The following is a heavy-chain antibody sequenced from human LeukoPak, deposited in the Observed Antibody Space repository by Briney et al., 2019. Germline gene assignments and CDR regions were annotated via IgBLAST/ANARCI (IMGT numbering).Heavy chain of an antibody. CDR2: INHRGST. CDR1: GGSFSGYY. Sequence: PSETLSLTCAVYGGSFSGYYWSWIRQPPGKGLEWIGEINHRGSTNYNPSLKSRVTISVDTSKNQFSRKLSSVTAADTAVYYCARGQGADLGMDVWGQGTTATV. CDR3: ARGQGADLGMDV. J-gene: IGHJ6*02. V-gene: IGHV4-34*01. D-gene: IGHD6-19*01.